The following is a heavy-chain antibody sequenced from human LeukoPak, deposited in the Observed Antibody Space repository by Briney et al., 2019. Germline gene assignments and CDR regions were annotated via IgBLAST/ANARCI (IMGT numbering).Heavy chain of an antibody. Sequence: PGGSLRLSCAASGFTFSSYSMNWVRQAPGKGLEWVSSISSSSSYIYYADSVKGRFTISRDNAKNSLYLQMNSLRAEDTAVYYCARDPHHRSTSFLRGKLDYWGQGTLVTVSS. CDR1: GFTFSSYS. J-gene: IGHJ4*02. CDR2: ISSSSSYI. V-gene: IGHV3-21*01. D-gene: IGHD2-2*01. CDR3: ARDPHHRSTSFLRGKLDY.